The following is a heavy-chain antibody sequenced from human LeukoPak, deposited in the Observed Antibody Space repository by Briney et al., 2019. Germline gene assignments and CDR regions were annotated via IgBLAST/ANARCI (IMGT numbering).Heavy chain of an antibody. CDR3: ARDGARRGYSYAR. CDR1: GFTVSSNC. Sequence: GGSLRLSCAASGFTVSSNCMSWVRQAPGKGREWVSVIYSGGSTYYADSVKGRFTISRDNSKNTLYLQMNSLRAEDTAVYYCARDGARRGYSYARWGQGTLVTVSS. D-gene: IGHD5-18*01. V-gene: IGHV3-66*02. CDR2: IYSGGST. J-gene: IGHJ4*02.